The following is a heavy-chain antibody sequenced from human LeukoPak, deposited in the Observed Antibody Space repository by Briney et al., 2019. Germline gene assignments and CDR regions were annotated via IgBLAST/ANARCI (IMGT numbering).Heavy chain of an antibody. CDR1: GFTFKNFG. J-gene: IGHJ4*02. V-gene: IGHV3-23*01. D-gene: IGHD2-8*02. Sequence: GGSLRLSCEGSGFTFKNFGMRWIRQAPGKGLEWVSEVSGSGRITDYADSVKGRFAISRDNSKNAPYLQMNNLGVEDTAIYYCAKRRPTGNYFDYWGQGTLVTVSA. CDR3: AKRRPTGNYFDY. CDR2: VSGSGRIT.